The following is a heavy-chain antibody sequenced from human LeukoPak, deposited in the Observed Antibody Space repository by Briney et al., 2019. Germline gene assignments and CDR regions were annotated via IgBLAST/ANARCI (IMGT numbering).Heavy chain of an antibody. Sequence: GGSLRLSCAASGFAFSSYAMSWVRQAPGKGLEWVSAISGSGGSTYYADSVKGRFTNSRDNSKNTLYLQMNSLRAEDTAVYYCAKLRLLDFDYWGQGTLVTVSS. CDR1: GFAFSSYA. CDR2: ISGSGGST. CDR3: AKLRLLDFDY. J-gene: IGHJ4*02. V-gene: IGHV3-23*01. D-gene: IGHD2-15*01.